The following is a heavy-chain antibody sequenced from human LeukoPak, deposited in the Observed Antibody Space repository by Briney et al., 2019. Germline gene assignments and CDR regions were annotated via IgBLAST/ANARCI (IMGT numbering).Heavy chain of an antibody. J-gene: IGHJ6*02. D-gene: IGHD6-19*01. CDR1: GYTFTSYG. Sequence: ASVKVSCKASGYTFTSYGITWVRQAPGQGLEWMGWISTCIGNTKYEQKLQGRVTMTTDTSTSTAYMELRSLRPDDTAVYYCARDRMPVTVAGSYYFGMDVWGQGTTVTVSS. V-gene: IGHV1-18*01. CDR2: ISTCIGNT. CDR3: ARDRMPVTVAGSYYFGMDV.